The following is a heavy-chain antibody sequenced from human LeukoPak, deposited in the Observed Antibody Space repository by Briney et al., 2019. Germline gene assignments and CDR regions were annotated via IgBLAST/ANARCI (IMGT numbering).Heavy chain of an antibody. V-gene: IGHV1-2*02. CDR2: INPNSGGT. D-gene: IGHD6-13*01. CDR1: GYTFTGYY. J-gene: IGHJ4*02. Sequence: ASVKVSCKASGYTFTGYYMHWVRQAPGQGLEWMGWINPNSGGTNYAQKFQGRVTMTRDTSISTAYMELSRLRSDDTAVYYCARVGSSSWYSSDYWGQGTLVTISS. CDR3: ARVGSSSWYSSDY.